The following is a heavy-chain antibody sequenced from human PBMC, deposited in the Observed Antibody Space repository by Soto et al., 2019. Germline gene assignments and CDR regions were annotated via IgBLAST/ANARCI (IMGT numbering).Heavy chain of an antibody. CDR1: GGSISSGTYY. J-gene: IGHJ4*02. CDR2: IYHSGST. V-gene: IGHV4-39*01. Sequence: QLQLQESGPGLVKPSESLSLICTVSGGSISSGTYYWGWIRQPPGKGLEWIGSIYHSGSTYYNPSLKSRVTISVDRSKNQFSLKLISVTAADTAVYSCARLWAAADPIDYWGQGTLVTVSS. CDR3: ARLWAAADPIDY. D-gene: IGHD6-13*01.